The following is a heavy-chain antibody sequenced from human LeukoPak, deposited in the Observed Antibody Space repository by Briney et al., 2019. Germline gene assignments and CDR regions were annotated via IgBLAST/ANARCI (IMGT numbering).Heavy chain of an antibody. CDR2: TYYRSKWYN. CDR3: ASALRTSGWYGYNWFDP. J-gene: IGHJ5*02. CDR1: GDSVSSNSAA. Sequence: SQTLSLTCAISGDSVSSNSAAWNWIRQSPSRGLEWLGRTYYRSKWYNDYAISVKSRITINPDTSKNQFSLQLNSVTPDDTAVYYCASALRTSGWYGYNWFDPWGQGTLVIVSS. D-gene: IGHD6-19*01. V-gene: IGHV6-1*01.